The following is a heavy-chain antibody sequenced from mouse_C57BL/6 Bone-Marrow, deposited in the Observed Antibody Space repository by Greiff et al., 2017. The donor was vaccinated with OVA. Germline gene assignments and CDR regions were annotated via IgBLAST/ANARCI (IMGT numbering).Heavy chain of an antibody. CDR1: GYTFTSYG. Sequence: VQLKESGAELARPGASVKLSCKASGYTFTSYGISWVKQRTGQGLEWIGEIYPRSGNTYYNEKFKGKATLTADKSSSTAYMELRSLTSEDSAVYFCARERDYGSSYPYWYFDVWGTGTTVTVSS. D-gene: IGHD1-1*01. CDR2: IYPRSGNT. V-gene: IGHV1-81*01. CDR3: ARERDYGSSYPYWYFDV. J-gene: IGHJ1*03.